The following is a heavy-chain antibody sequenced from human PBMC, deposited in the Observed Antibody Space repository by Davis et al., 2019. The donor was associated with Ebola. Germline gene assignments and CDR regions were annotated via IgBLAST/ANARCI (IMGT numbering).Heavy chain of an antibody. CDR1: GYTFTGYY. D-gene: IGHD1-26*01. CDR3: ARVVGSYYYGMDV. Sequence: AASVKVSCKASGYTFTGYYMHWVRQAPGQGLEWMGWINPNSGGTNYAQKFQGWVTMTRDTSISTAYMELSRLRSDDTAVYYCARVVGSYYYGMDVWGQGTTVTVSS. CDR2: INPNSGGT. J-gene: IGHJ6*02. V-gene: IGHV1-2*04.